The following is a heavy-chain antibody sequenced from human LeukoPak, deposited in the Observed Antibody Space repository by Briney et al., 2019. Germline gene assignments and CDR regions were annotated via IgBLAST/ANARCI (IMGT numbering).Heavy chain of an antibody. V-gene: IGHV4-39*01. D-gene: IGHD1-26*01. Sequence: PSETLSLTCTVSGGSISSSSYYWGWIRQPPRKGLEWIGSIYYSGSTYYNPSLKSRVTISVDTSKNQFSLKLSSVTAADTAVYYCACGIVGASPFDYWGQGTLVTVSS. J-gene: IGHJ4*02. CDR1: GGSISSSSYY. CDR2: IYYSGST. CDR3: ACGIVGASPFDY.